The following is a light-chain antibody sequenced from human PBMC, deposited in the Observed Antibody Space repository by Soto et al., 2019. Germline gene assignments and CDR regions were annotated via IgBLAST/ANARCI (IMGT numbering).Light chain of an antibody. V-gene: IGKV3-11*01. CDR3: QQRSNWLIS. Sequence: EIVLTQSPATLSLSPGERATLSCRASQSVSGYLAWYQQKPGQAPRLLIYDGSHRAAGIPSRFSGGGSGADFSLTISGLEPEDFAVYYCQQRSNWLISFGPGTKVYIK. CDR2: DGS. CDR1: QSVSGY. J-gene: IGKJ3*01.